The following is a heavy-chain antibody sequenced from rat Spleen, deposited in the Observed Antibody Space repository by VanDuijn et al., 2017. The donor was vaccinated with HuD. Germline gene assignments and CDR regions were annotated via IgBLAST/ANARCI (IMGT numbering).Heavy chain of an antibody. CDR1: GFTFSNFD. V-gene: IGHV5-25*01. D-gene: IGHD1-9*01. CDR3: ARHAVYYGYSPGLDY. Sequence: EVQLVESGGGLVQPGRSLKLSCAVSGFTFSNFDMAWVRQAPTKGLEWVASIRSRGGSTYYRDSVKGRFTVSRDNAKSTLYLQMDSLRSEDTATYYCARHAVYYGYSPGLDYWGQGVMVTVSS. J-gene: IGHJ2*01. CDR2: IRSRGGST.